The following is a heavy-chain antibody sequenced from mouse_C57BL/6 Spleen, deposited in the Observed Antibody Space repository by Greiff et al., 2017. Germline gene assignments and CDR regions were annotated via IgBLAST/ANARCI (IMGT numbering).Heavy chain of an antibody. Sequence: EVQVVESGEGLVKPGGSLKLSCAASGFTFSSYAMSWVRQTPEKRLEWVAYISSGGDYIYYADTVKGRFTISRDNARNTLYLQMSSLKSEDTAMYYCTRVRYYGSSYDYYAMDYWGQGTSVTVSS. V-gene: IGHV5-9-1*02. J-gene: IGHJ4*01. D-gene: IGHD1-1*01. CDR1: GFTFSSYA. CDR3: TRVRYYGSSYDYYAMDY. CDR2: ISSGGDYI.